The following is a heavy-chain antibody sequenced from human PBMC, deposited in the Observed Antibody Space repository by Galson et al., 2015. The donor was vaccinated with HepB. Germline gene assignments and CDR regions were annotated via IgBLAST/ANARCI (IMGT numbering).Heavy chain of an antibody. Sequence: SVKVSCKASGFTFTRSAIQWVRQARGQRLEWMGWIVVGSGNTNYAQKFQGRVTFTTVTGDMSTGAAYMELSSLRSDDTAVYYCAAGPTVVTFDYWGQGTLVTVSS. D-gene: IGHD4-23*01. J-gene: IGHJ4*02. CDR1: GFTFTRSA. V-gene: IGHV1-58*02. CDR2: IVVGSGNT. CDR3: AAGPTVVTFDY.